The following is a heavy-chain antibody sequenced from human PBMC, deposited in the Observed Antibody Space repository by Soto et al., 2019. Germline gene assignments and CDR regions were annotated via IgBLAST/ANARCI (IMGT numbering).Heavy chain of an antibody. J-gene: IGHJ4*02. V-gene: IGHV4-59*01. CDR2: IYYSGST. CDR1: GCSISSYY. Sequence: SETLSLTCTVSGCSISSYYWSWIRQPPGKGLEWIGYIYYSGSTNYNPSLKSRVTISVDTSKNQFSLKLSSVTAADTAVYYCARRRSSSWPFDYWGQGTLVTVSS. CDR3: ARRRSSSWPFDY. D-gene: IGHD6-13*01.